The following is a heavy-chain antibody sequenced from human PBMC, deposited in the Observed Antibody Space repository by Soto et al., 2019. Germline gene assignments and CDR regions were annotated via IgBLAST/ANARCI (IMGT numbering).Heavy chain of an antibody. V-gene: IGHV3-11*05. CDR3: SRDPRLVDY. Sequence: QVQLVESGGGLVKPGGSLRLSCAASGFTFSDHYMTWIRQAPGRGPEWIAYINGGKDVTAYADSVKGRFTISRDNAKRLLYLQMNSLTVEDTDVYYCSRDPRLVDYWGQGTLVTVSS. D-gene: IGHD1-26*01. CDR1: GFTFSDHY. J-gene: IGHJ4*02. CDR2: INGGKDVT.